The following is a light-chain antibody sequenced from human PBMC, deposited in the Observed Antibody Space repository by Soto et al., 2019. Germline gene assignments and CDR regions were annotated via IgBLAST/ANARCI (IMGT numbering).Light chain of an antibody. CDR2: GAS. J-gene: IGKJ1*01. CDR3: QQYNIWPRT. Sequence: EIVLTHSPGTLSLSPGERATLSCRASQSVSSNLAWYQQKPGQAPRLLIYGASTRATGIPARFSGSGSGTEFTLTISSLQSEDFAVYYCQQYNIWPRTFGQGTKVDIK. CDR1: QSVSSN. V-gene: IGKV3-15*01.